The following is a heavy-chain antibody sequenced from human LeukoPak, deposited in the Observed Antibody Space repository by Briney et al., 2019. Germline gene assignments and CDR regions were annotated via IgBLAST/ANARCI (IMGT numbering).Heavy chain of an antibody. CDR2: IYSGGST. CDR3: ASLPGGY. J-gene: IGHJ4*02. CDR1: EFSVGSNY. Sequence: GGSLRLSCAASEFSVGSNYMTWVRQAPGKGLEWVSVIYSGGSTYYADSVKGRFTISRDNSKNTLYLQMNSLRAEDTAVYYCASLPGGYWGQGTLVTVSS. V-gene: IGHV3-53*01. D-gene: IGHD3-10*01.